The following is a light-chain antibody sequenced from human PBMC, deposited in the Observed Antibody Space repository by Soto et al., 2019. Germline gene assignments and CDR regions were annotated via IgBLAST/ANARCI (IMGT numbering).Light chain of an antibody. CDR2: GAS. V-gene: IGKV3-20*01. J-gene: IGKJ3*01. CDR1: QTVSSSY. CDR3: QQYSSSPS. Sequence: EIVLTQSPGTLSLSPGERATLSCRASQTVSSSYLGWYQQKPGQAPRLLIYGASNRATGIPDRFSGSGSGTDFTLTVSRLEAEDFAVYYCQQYSSSPSFGPGNKVDVK.